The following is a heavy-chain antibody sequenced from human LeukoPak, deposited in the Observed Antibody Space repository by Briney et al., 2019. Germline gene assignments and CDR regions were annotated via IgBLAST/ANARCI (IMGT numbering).Heavy chain of an antibody. V-gene: IGHV5-51*01. CDR2: IYPGDSDT. CDR1: GYSFTSYW. D-gene: IGHD6-13*01. CDR3: ARRLRIAAAGYYFDY. Sequence: GESLKISCKGSGYSFTSYWIGWVRQMPGKGLEWMGIIYPGDSDTRYSPSFQGQVTISADKSISTAYLQWSSLKASDTAMYYCARRLRIAAAGYYFDYWGQGTLVTVSS. J-gene: IGHJ4*02.